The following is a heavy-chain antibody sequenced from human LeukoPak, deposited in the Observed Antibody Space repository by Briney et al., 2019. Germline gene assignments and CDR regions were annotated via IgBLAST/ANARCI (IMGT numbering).Heavy chain of an antibody. V-gene: IGHV3-33*01. CDR1: GFTFSAYG. CDR2: IWYDGSNK. Sequence: PGGSLRLSCAASGFTFSAYGMHWVRQAPGKGLEWVAVIWYDGSNKYYADSVKGRFTISRDNSKNTLYLQMNSLRAEDTAVYYCARGCPFTVTKFAFDYWGQGTLVTVSS. D-gene: IGHD4-11*01. CDR3: ARGCPFTVTKFAFDY. J-gene: IGHJ4*02.